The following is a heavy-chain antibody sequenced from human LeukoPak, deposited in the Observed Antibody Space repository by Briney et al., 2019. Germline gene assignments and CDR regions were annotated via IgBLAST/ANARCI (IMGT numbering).Heavy chain of an antibody. CDR1: GFSVSSYY. CDR2: LHSDGAT. CDR3: ARGLSYGSGSYYLDY. J-gene: IGHJ4*02. Sequence: GGSLRLSCAASGFSVSSYYMNWVRQAPGKGLQWVSILHSDGATYYADSVKGRFTISRDNSRSTLYLQMNSLRAEDTAVYYCARGLSYGSGSYYLDYWGQGTLVTVSS. D-gene: IGHD3-10*01. V-gene: IGHV3-66*01.